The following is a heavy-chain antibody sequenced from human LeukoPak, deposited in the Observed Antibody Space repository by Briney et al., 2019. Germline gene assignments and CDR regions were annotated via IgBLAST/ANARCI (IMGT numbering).Heavy chain of an antibody. D-gene: IGHD3-9*01. CDR1: GFTFSSYW. CDR2: IKQGGSEK. CDR3: ARSAYFSSVLRGF. J-gene: IGHJ4*02. Sequence: PGGSLRLSCAASGFTFSSYWMSWVRQAPGEGLEWVANIKQGGSEKYYVDSVKGRFPISRDNAKNSLYLQMHSLRAEDTAVYYCARSAYFSSVLRGFWGQGTLVTVSS. V-gene: IGHV3-7*01.